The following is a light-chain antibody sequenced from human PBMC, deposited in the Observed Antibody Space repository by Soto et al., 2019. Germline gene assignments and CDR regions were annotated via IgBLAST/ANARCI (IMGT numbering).Light chain of an antibody. CDR3: QQYGISPWT. CDR2: GAS. CDR1: ESVMNNY. Sequence: EIVLTQSPGTLSLSPGERATLSCRASESVMNNYLAWYQHKAGQAPRLLIYGASSRATGIPDKFSGSASGTDFMLTISRLEPEDFAVYYCQQYGISPWTFGQGTKVEIK. J-gene: IGKJ1*01. V-gene: IGKV3-20*01.